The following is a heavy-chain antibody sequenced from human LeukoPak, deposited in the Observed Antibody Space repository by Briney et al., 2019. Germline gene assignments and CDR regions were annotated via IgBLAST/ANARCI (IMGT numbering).Heavy chain of an antibody. V-gene: IGHV4-34*01. CDR1: GGSFSGYY. Sequence: PSETLSLTCAVYGGSFSGYYWSWIRQPPGKGLEWIGEINHSGSTNYNPSLKSRVTISVDTSKNQFSLKLNSVTAADTAVYYCAREVVAAAGTVDYWGQGTLVTVSS. CDR3: AREVVAAAGTVDY. CDR2: INHSGST. D-gene: IGHD6-13*01. J-gene: IGHJ4*02.